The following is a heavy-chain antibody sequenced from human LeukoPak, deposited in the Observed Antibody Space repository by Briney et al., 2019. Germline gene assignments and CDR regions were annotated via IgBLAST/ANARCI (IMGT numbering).Heavy chain of an antibody. CDR3: ARRRLGYSYEFDY. Sequence: PGGSLRLSCAASGFTFSSYSMNWVRQAPGKGLEWVSSISSSSTYIYYADSMKGRFTVSRDSAKNSLYLQMNSLRVEDTAVYYCARRRLGYSYEFDYWGQGTLVTVSS. CDR1: GFTFSSYS. D-gene: IGHD5-18*01. J-gene: IGHJ4*02. V-gene: IGHV3-21*01. CDR2: ISSSSTYI.